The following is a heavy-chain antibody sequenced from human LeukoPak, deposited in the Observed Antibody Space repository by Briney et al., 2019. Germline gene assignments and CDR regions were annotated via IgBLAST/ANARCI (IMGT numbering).Heavy chain of an antibody. CDR1: GFTFSGYW. D-gene: IGHD2-15*01. V-gene: IGHV3-7*03. Sequence: GGSLRLSCTVSGFTFSGYWMSWVRQAPGKGLEWVANIRDDGGLKNYVDSVKGRFTISRDNAKNSLYLQMNSLRAEDTAVYYCARDSGTADYWGQGTLVTVSS. CDR3: ARDSGTADY. J-gene: IGHJ4*02. CDR2: IRDDGGLK.